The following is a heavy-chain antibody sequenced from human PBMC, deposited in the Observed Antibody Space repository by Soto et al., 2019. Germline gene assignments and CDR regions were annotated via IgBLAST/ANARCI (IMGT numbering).Heavy chain of an antibody. CDR3: ARHYPIGNNWNYFDY. CDR2: ISYTGST. CDR1: GGSISRYY. V-gene: IGHV4-59*08. J-gene: IGHJ4*02. D-gene: IGHD1-1*01. Sequence: PSETLSLTCSVSGGSISRYYWGWIRQPPGKGLEWIGYISYTGSTDHSPSLKSRVTISVDTSKNQFSLKVRSVTAADTAIYFCARHYPIGNNWNYFDYWGRGTLVTVS.